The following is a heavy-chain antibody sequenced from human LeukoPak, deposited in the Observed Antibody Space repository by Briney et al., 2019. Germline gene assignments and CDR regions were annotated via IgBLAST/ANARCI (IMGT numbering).Heavy chain of an antibody. CDR2: IIPIFGTA. D-gene: IGHD3-10*01. V-gene: IGHV1-69*05. CDR3: ATAWDYYSSGSKVDY. J-gene: IGHJ4*02. CDR1: GGTFRNYA. Sequence: VASVKVSCKASGGTFRNYAINWVRQAPGQGLEWMGGIIPIFGTANSAQKFQGRVTITTDESTSTAYMELSSLRSEDTAVYYCATAWDYYSSGSKVDYWGQGTLVTVSS.